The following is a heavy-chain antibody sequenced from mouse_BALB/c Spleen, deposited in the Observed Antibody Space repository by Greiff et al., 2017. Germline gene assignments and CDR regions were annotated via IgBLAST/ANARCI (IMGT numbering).Heavy chain of an antibody. V-gene: IGHV3-6*02. CDR1: GYSITSGYY. D-gene: IGHD2-10*01. J-gene: IGHJ3*01. CDR3: ARDQALPALY. Sequence: EVKLLESGPGLVKPSQSLSLTCSVTGYSITSGYYWNWIRQFPGNKLEWMGYISYDGSNNYNPSLKNRISMTRDTSKNQFFLKLNSVTTEDTATYYCARDQALPALYWGQGTLVTVSA. CDR2: ISYDGSN.